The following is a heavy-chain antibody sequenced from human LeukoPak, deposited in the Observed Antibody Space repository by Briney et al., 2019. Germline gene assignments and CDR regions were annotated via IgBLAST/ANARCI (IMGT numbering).Heavy chain of an antibody. D-gene: IGHD3-10*01. Sequence: PGGSLRLSCAASGFTFDDYGMSWVRQAPGKWLEWVSSINWNGGSTGYADSVKGRFTISRDNAKNFLYLQMNSLRAEDTALYYCARERGDGETPPGYWGQGTLVTVSS. CDR3: ARERGDGETPPGY. CDR1: GFTFDDYG. CDR2: INWNGGST. J-gene: IGHJ4*02. V-gene: IGHV3-20*04.